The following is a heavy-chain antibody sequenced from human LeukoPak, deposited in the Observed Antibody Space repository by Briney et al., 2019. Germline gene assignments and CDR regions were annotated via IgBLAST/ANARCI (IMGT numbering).Heavy chain of an antibody. J-gene: IGHJ3*02. V-gene: IGHV3-23*01. D-gene: IGHD1-26*01. CDR3: AKGAGATVPDAFDI. Sequence: DSVKGRFTISRDNSKNTLYLQMNSLRAEDTALYYCAKGAGATVPDAFDIWGQGTMVTVSS.